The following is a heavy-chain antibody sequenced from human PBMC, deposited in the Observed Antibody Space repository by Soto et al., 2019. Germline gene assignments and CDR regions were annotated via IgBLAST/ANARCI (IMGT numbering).Heavy chain of an antibody. CDR3: AIATRRQHPYCTHV. V-gene: IGHV3-23*01. J-gene: IGHJ6*02. Sequence: GGTLRLSCAASGFSFSSYTMTWVRQAPGKGQEWVSAISGSGGSTYYADSVKGRFTISRDNSKNTLYLQMNSLRAEAPAVYYYAIATRRQHPYCTHVRGDRTTVTLSS. CDR2: ISGSGGST. CDR1: GFSFSSYT. D-gene: IGHD6-13*01.